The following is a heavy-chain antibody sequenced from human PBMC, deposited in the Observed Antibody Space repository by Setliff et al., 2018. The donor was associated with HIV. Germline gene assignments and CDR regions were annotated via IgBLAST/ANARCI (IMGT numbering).Heavy chain of an antibody. D-gene: IGHD1-26*01. CDR3: AKTSVGATGLYAFDI. CDR2: IYTSGST. J-gene: IGHJ3*02. Sequence: SETLSLTCTVSGGSINSGSYYWSWIRQPAGKGLEWTGRIYTSGSTNYNPSLKSRVTISADTSNNQFSLRLTSMTAADTAVYYCAKTSVGATGLYAFDIWGQGTMVTVSS. V-gene: IGHV4-61*02. CDR1: GGSINSGSYY.